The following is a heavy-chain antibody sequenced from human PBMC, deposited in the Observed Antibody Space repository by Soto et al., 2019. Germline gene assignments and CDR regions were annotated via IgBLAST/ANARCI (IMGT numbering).Heavy chain of an antibody. Sequence: QVQVVQSGAEVKKPGASVKVSCKASGYTFTSYGISWVRQAPGQGLEWMGWINTYNGNTKYAQKLQGRVTMTTDTSTSTAYMELRSLRSDDTALYSCARDVGGGISAPWGQGTLVTVSS. CDR3: ARDVGGGISAP. V-gene: IGHV1-18*01. J-gene: IGHJ5*02. CDR1: GYTFTSYG. CDR2: INTYNGNT. D-gene: IGHD1-26*01.